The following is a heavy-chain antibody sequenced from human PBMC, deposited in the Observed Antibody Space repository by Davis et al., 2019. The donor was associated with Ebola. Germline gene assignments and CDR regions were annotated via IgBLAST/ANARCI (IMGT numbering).Heavy chain of an antibody. CDR2: IYSGGST. CDR1: GFTVSSNY. J-gene: IGHJ4*02. V-gene: IGHV3-66*01. Sequence: GESLKISCAASGFTVSSNYMSWVRQAPGKGLEWVSVIYSGGSTYYADSVKGRFTISRDNSKNTLYLQMNSLRAEDTAVYYCAKAYPDFDYWGQGTLVTVSS. CDR3: AKAYPDFDY.